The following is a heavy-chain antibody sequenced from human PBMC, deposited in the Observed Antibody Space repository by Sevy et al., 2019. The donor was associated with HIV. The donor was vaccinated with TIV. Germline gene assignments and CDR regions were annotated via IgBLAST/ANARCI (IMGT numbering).Heavy chain of an antibody. CDR3: VREGVGGYSYGFDY. D-gene: IGHD5-18*01. CDR1: GFSFSIYW. V-gene: IGHV3-74*03. Sequence: GGSLRLSCAASGFSFSIYWMHWVRQVPGKGLVRVSRINSDGSSTTYADSVKGRFTFSRDNAKNTLFLQMNSLRVEDTAVYYCVREGVGGYSYGFDYWRQGTLVTVSS. J-gene: IGHJ4*02. CDR2: INSDGSST.